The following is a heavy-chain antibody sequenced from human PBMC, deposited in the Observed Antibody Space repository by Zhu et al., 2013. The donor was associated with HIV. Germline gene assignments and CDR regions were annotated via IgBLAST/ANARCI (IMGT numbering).Heavy chain of an antibody. Sequence: QVQLVQSGAEVKKPGSSVKVSCKASGGTFSSYAISWVRQAPGQGLEWMGGIIPIFGTANYAQKFQGRVTITADESTSTAYMELSSLRSEDTAVYYCARERLCTNGVCYTGYFDLWGRGTLVTVSS. J-gene: IGHJ2*01. D-gene: IGHD2-8*01. V-gene: IGHV1-69*01. CDR2: IIPIFGTA. CDR3: ARERLCTNGVCYTGYFDL. CDR1: GGTFSSYA.